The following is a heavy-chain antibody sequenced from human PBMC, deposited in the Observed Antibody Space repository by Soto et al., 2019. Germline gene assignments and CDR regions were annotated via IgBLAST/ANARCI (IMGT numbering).Heavy chain of an antibody. CDR3: GGSKKRGVCFGY. CDR1: GVSIRSYF. J-gene: IGHJ4*02. D-gene: IGHD3-10*01. Sequence: SETLSLTCTVSGVSIRSYFWSWVRQPPGRGLEWIGYTYYTADSKYNPSLESRATISADPSKKQFSLRLSPVTAADTALYFCGGSKKRGVCFGYWGQGALVTVSS. V-gene: IGHV4-59*01. CDR2: TYYTADS.